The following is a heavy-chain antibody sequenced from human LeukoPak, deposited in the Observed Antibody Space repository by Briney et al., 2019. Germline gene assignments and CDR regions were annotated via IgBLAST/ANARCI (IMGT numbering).Heavy chain of an antibody. CDR3: ARAITMIVVVMVY. CDR2: INPNSGGT. CDR1: GYTFTGYY. J-gene: IGHJ4*02. Sequence: ASVKVSCKASGYTFTGYYMHWVRQAPGQGPEWMGWINPNSGGTNYAQKFQGRVTMTRDTSISTAYMELSRLRSDDTAVYYCARAITMIVVVMVYWGQGTLVTVSS. V-gene: IGHV1-2*02. D-gene: IGHD3-22*01.